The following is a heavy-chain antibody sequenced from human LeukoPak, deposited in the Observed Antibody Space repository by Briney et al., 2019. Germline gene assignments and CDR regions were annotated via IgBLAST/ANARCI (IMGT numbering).Heavy chain of an antibody. V-gene: IGHV1-69*01. D-gene: IGHD6-6*01. Sequence: SVKVSCKASGDTLSSHGFSWVRQAPGQGLEWMGGIIPMFGTVNYAQNFQGRVTITADESTSTAYMDLSSLRSEDAAVYYCARVISIGQPPYFYYMDVWGKGTMVTVSS. CDR1: GDTLSSHG. CDR3: ARVISIGQPPYFYYMDV. CDR2: IIPMFGTV. J-gene: IGHJ6*03.